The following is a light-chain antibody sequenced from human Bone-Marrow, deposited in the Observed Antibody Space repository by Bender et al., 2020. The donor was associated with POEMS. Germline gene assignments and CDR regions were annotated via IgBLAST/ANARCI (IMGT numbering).Light chain of an antibody. V-gene: IGLV2-8*01. CDR3: QSYDNSLGGWV. Sequence: QSALTQPPSASGSPGQSVTISCTGISGDVAVSWYQQHPGKAPKVIIYEAVRRPSGVPDRFSASKSDNTASLTVSGLQAEDEGDYYCQSYDNSLGGWVFGGGTKLTVL. J-gene: IGLJ3*02. CDR2: EAV. CDR1: SGDVAV.